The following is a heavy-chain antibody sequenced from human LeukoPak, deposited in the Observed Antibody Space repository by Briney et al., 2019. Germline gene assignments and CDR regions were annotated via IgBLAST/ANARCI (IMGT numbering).Heavy chain of an antibody. J-gene: IGHJ4*02. V-gene: IGHV3-23*01. D-gene: IGHD5-12*01. CDR3: ARDSTLRHFDY. CDR1: GFTFSSYA. Sequence: GGSLRLSCAASGFTFSSYAMSWVRQAPGKGLEWVSAISGSGGSTYYADSVKGRFSISRDSSKKTLYLQMSSLRAEDTAVYYCARDSTLRHFDYWGQGTLVTVSS. CDR2: ISGSGGST.